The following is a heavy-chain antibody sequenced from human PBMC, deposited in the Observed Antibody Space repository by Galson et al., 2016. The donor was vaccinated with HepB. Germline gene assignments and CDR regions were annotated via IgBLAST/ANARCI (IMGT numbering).Heavy chain of an antibody. V-gene: IGHV3-23*01. Sequence: SLRLSCAASGFTFSNYAMSWVRQAPGKGLEWVSAISGSTGRTYYSDSVKGNFTITRDNYKNTLYLQMNSLRAGDTALYYCAKESPKNAGGAFDIWGQGTMVTVSS. CDR1: GFTFSNYA. D-gene: IGHD1-1*01. CDR2: ISGSTGRT. CDR3: AKESPKNAGGAFDI. J-gene: IGHJ3*02.